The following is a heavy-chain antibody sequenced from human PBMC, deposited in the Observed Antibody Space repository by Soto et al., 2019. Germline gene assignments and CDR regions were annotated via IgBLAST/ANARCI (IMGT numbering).Heavy chain of an antibody. CDR2: MSYDGSNE. D-gene: IGHD1-26*01. J-gene: IGHJ4*02. CDR1: GFTFSHYA. CDR3: AKDGSHNFDY. Sequence: QVQLVESGGGVVQPGRSLRLSCAASGFTFSHYAMHWVRQAPGKGLEWVALMSYDGSNEYYADSVKGRFTISRDNSKKTLYLQMNSLRAEDTAVYYCAKDGSHNFDYWVQGTLVTVSS. V-gene: IGHV3-30*18.